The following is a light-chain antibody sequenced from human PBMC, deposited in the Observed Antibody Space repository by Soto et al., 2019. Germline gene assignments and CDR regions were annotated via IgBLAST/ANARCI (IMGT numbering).Light chain of an antibody. Sequence: DIQLTQSPSFLSASVGDRVTITCRASQGISNYLAWYQQKPGKAPQLPIYAASTLQSGVPSRFSGSGSGTEFTLTISSLQPEDFATYFCQQLNSSPFTFGPGTKVDIK. CDR2: AAS. V-gene: IGKV1-9*01. CDR1: QGISNY. CDR3: QQLNSSPFT. J-gene: IGKJ3*01.